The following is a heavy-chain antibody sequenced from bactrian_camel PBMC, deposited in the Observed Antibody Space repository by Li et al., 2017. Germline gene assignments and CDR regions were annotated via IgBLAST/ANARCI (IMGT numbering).Heavy chain of an antibody. D-gene: IGHD6*01. V-gene: IGHV3-2*01. J-gene: IGHJ4*01. Sequence: QVQLVESGGGLVQPGGSLRLSCAASGFTFSSYYMSWVRQAPGKGVEWVSSIYSDGSNTYYTDSVKGRFTISRDNAKNTVYLQMNSLKSEDTALYYCATDRGGSSFVGETTEYNYWGQGTQVTVS. CDR2: IYSDGSNT. CDR3: ATDRGGSSFVGETTEYNY. CDR1: GFTFSSYY.